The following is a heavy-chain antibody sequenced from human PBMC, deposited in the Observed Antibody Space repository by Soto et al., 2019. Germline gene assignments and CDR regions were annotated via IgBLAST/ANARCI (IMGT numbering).Heavy chain of an antibody. D-gene: IGHD5-18*01. J-gene: IGHJ6*03. CDR2: IYYSGST. CDR3: ARARYSYGPYYYMDV. V-gene: IGHV4-59*01. CDR1: DGKISSYD. Sequence: SSETLSLTSSVSDGKISSYDCSCIRQPPEKTLGWIGYIYYSGSTNYNPSLKRRVNISVDTSKNQFSLKLSSVTAADTAVYYCARARYSYGPYYYMDVWGKGTTVTVSS.